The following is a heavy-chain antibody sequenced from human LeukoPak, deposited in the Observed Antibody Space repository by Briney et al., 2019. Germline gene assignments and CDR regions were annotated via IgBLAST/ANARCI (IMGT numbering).Heavy chain of an antibody. CDR2: TSYDGSNK. V-gene: IGHV3-30*03. Sequence: QPGGSLRLFCAASGFIFSTYGMQWVRQAPGEGLESVAVTSYDGSNKYYTDSVKGRFTISRDNSKNTLYLQMDFLRPEDTAVYYCARKGAGAGGFDAPLDYWGQGTLVTVSS. D-gene: IGHD3-10*01. CDR3: ARKGAGAGGFDAPLDY. CDR1: GFIFSTYG. J-gene: IGHJ4*02.